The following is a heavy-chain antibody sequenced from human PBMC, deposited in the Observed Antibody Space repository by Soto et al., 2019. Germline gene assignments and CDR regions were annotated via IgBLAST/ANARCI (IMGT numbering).Heavy chain of an antibody. D-gene: IGHD3-9*01. Sequence: PSETLSLTCSVSGDSINSDNYYWGWIRQPPGKGLEWIGSIYYRGNTYYNPSLKTRVTISLDKSKSQFSLELNSVTAADSAVYFCARLEGLATISYYFDYWGQGTLVTVSS. CDR3: ARLEGLATISYYFDY. CDR1: GDSINSDNYY. V-gene: IGHV4-39*01. CDR2: IYYRGNT. J-gene: IGHJ4*02.